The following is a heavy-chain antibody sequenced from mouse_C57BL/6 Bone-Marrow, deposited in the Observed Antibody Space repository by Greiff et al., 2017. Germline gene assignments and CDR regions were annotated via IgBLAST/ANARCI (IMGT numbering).Heavy chain of an antibody. CDR1: GYTFTSYW. J-gene: IGHJ2*01. D-gene: IGHD1-1*01. V-gene: IGHV1-69*01. Sequence: VQLQQPGAELVMPGASVKLSCKASGYTFTSYWMHWVKQRPGQGLEWIGEIDPSDSYTNYNQKFKGKSTLTVDKSSSTAYMQLSSLTSEDSAVYYCARRAVADYWGQGTTLTVSS. CDR2: IDPSDSYT. CDR3: ARRAVADY.